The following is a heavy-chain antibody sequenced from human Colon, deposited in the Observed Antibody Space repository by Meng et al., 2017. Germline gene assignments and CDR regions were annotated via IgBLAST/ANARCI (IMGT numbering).Heavy chain of an antibody. CDR2: INHSGST. V-gene: IGHV4-34*01. J-gene: IGHJ6*02. CDR3: ARGAAGSSSVYYYYGLDV. D-gene: IGHD6-13*01. CDR1: GGSFSGYY. Sequence: GSLRLSCAVYGGSFSGYYWSWIRQPPGKGLQWIGEINHSGSTNYNPSLKSRVTISVDTSKNQFSLKLTSVAAADTGIYYCARGAAGSSSVYYYYGLDVWGQGNTVTVSS.